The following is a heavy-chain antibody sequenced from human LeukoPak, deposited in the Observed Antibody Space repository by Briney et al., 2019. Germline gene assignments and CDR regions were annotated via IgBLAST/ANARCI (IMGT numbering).Heavy chain of an antibody. J-gene: IGHJ6*03. D-gene: IGHD5-12*01. Sequence: GGSLGLSCAASGFTFSAYAMSWVRQAPGKGLEWVSAISGSGGSTYYADSVKGRFTISRDNSKNTLYLQMNSLRAEDTAVYYCAKEGGYDIYYYMDVWGKGTTVTVSS. CDR3: AKEGGYDIYYYMDV. CDR2: ISGSGGST. CDR1: GFTFSAYA. V-gene: IGHV3-23*01.